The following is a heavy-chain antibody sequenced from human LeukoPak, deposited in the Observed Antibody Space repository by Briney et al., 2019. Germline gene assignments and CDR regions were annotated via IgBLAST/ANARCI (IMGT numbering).Heavy chain of an antibody. V-gene: IGHV3-23*01. D-gene: IGHD2-21*02. Sequence: GGSLRLSCAASGFTFNSYSMSWVRQAPGKGLEWVSLISGSGGHTYYADSVKGRFTISRDDSKNTLYLEMNNLRAEDTAVFYCAREPPHCGGDCFSLPDNWGQGTLVNVSS. CDR2: ISGSGGHT. J-gene: IGHJ4*02. CDR3: AREPPHCGGDCFSLPDN. CDR1: GFTFNSYS.